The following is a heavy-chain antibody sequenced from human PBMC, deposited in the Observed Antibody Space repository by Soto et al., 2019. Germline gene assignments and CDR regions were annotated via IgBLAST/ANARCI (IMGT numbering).Heavy chain of an antibody. CDR1: GGSMSEYF. CDR2: IYYLGST. D-gene: IGHD3-10*01. J-gene: IGHJ4*02. Sequence: SETLPLTCSVSGGSMSEYFWSWIRQSPGKGPEWIGYIYYLGSTDYNPSLKSRVTISVDTSKRQFSLRLTSVTGADTAVYYCARDGYDGSGSPYPAYWGPGTQVTV. V-gene: IGHV4-59*13. CDR3: ARDGYDGSGSPYPAY.